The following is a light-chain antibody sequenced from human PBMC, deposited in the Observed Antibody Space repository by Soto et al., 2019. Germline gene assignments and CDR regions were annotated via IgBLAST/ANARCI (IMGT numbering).Light chain of an antibody. Sequence: EIVLTQSPATLSLYPGERATLSCRASQSVSSYLAWYQQKPGQAPRLLIYDASHRATGIPARFSGSGSGTDFTLTISSLEPEDFAVYYCQQRSNWPPITFGQGTRLEIK. CDR3: QQRSNWPPIT. V-gene: IGKV3-11*01. J-gene: IGKJ5*01. CDR2: DAS. CDR1: QSVSSY.